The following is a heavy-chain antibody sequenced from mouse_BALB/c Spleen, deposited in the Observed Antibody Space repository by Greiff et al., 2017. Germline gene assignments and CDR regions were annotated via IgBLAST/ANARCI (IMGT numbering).Heavy chain of an antibody. CDR3: ARSDYGYDGVWYAMDY. D-gene: IGHD2-2*01. V-gene: IGHV1-14*01. CDR1: GYTFTSYF. CDR2: INPYNDGT. Sequence: VQLQQPGPELVKPGASVKMSCKASGYTFTSYFMHWVKQRPGQGLEWIGYINPYNDGTKLNEKFKGKATLTSDKSSSTAYMELSSLTSEDSAVYYWARSDYGYDGVWYAMDYWGQGTSVTVSS. J-gene: IGHJ4*01.